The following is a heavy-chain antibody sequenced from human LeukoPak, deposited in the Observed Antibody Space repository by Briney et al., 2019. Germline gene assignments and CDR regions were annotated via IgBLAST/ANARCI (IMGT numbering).Heavy chain of an antibody. D-gene: IGHD2-21*02. CDR2: ISGSGGST. V-gene: IGHV3-23*01. CDR3: AILWGLGAYCGGDCHDNWFDP. CDR1: GFTFSSYA. J-gene: IGHJ5*02. Sequence: GGSLRLSCAASGFTFSSYAMSWVRQAPGKGLEWVSAISGSGGSTYYADSVKGRFTISRDNSKNTLYLQMDSLRAEDTAVYYCAILWGLGAYCGGDCHDNWFDPWGQGTLVTVSS.